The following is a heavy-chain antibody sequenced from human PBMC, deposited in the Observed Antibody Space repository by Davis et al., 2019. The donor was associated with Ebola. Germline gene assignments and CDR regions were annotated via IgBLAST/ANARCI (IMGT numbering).Heavy chain of an antibody. V-gene: IGHV3-53*04. CDR3: ARGIGWSYYFDY. J-gene: IGHJ4*02. Sequence: GESLKISCAASGFTVSSNYMSWVRQAPGKGLEWVSVIYSGGSTYYSDSVKGRVTISRHNSKNTLYLQMNSLRAEDTAVYYCARGIGWSYYFDYWGQGTLVTVSS. CDR2: IYSGGST. D-gene: IGHD6-19*01. CDR1: GFTVSSNY.